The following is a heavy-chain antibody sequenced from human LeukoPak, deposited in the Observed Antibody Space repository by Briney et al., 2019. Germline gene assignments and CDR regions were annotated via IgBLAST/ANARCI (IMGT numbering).Heavy chain of an antibody. D-gene: IGHD3-16*01. Sequence: PSETLSLTFTVSGGSISTYYWSWIRQPPGKGLEWMGYFYYSGSTNYNPSLKSRVTISVDTSKNQFSLKLSSVTAADTAVYYCARALYSTFYYYYMDVWGKGTTVTVSS. V-gene: IGHV4-59*01. CDR3: ARALYSTFYYYYMDV. CDR2: FYYSGST. CDR1: GGSISTYY. J-gene: IGHJ6*03.